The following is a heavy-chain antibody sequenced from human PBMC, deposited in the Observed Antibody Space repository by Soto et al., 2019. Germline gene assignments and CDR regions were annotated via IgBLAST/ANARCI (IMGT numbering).Heavy chain of an antibody. D-gene: IGHD5-18*01. CDR2: IGTAGDT. V-gene: IGHV3-13*01. CDR3: ARERSVRWGSIQLWPRGYYGMDV. CDR1: GFTFNTYY. Sequence: GGSLRLSCAASGFTFNTYYMHWVRQATGKGLEWVSAIGTAGDTYYPGSVKGRFTISRENAKNSLYLQMNSLRAGDTAVYYCARERSVRWGSIQLWPRGYYGMDVWGQGTTVTVSS. J-gene: IGHJ6*02.